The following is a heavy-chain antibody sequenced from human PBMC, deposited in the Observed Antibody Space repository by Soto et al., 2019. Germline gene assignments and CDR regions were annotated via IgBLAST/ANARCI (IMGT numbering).Heavy chain of an antibody. J-gene: IGHJ4*02. Sequence: ASVKVSCKVSGYTLAELSMHWVRQAPGKGLEWMGGFDPEDGETIYAQKFQGRVTMTEDTSTDTAYMELSSLRSEDTAVYYCAHILLYGDYIHFDYWGQGTLVTVSS. CDR2: FDPEDGET. CDR1: GYTLAELS. D-gene: IGHD4-17*01. CDR3: AHILLYGDYIHFDY. V-gene: IGHV1-24*01.